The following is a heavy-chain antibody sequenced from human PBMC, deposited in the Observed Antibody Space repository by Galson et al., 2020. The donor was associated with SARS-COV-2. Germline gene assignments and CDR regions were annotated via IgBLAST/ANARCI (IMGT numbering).Heavy chain of an antibody. V-gene: IGHV3-7*01. CDR3: ARDQDGYNDF. CDR2: VKQDGSDR. J-gene: IGHJ4*02. D-gene: IGHD5-12*01. CDR1: GFSFSSYW. Sequence: LTCAASGFSFSSYWMSWVRQAPGNRQEWVANVKQDGSDRYYVDSVKGRFTISSDYAKNSVYLQMNSLRAEDTAVYYCARDQDGYNDFWGQGTLVTVSS.